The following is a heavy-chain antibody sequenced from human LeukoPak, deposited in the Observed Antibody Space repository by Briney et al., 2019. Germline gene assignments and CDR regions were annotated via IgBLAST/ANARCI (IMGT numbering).Heavy chain of an antibody. Sequence: PGGSLRLSCAASGFTFDDYAMHWVRQAPGKGLEWVSGISWNSGSIGYADSVKGRFTISRDNAKNSLYLQMNSLRAEDTAVYYCARESDYYGSGSSLNWFDPWGQGTLVTVSS. CDR3: ARESDYYGSGSSLNWFDP. D-gene: IGHD3-10*01. CDR2: ISWNSGSI. CDR1: GFTFDDYA. V-gene: IGHV3-9*01. J-gene: IGHJ5*02.